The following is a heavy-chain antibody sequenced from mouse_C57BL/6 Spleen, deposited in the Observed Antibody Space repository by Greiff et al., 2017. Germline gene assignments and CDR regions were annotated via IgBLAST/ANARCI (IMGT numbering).Heavy chain of an antibody. CDR1: GYTFTDYY. V-gene: IGHV1-26*01. J-gene: IGHJ3*01. CDR2: INPNNGGT. D-gene: IGHD2-4*01. CDR3: ARSEDYDGVAY. Sequence: VEPGASVKISCKASGYTFTDYYMNWVKQSHGKSLEWIGDINPNNGGTSYNQKFKGKATLTVDKSSSTAYMELRSLTSEDSAVYYCARSEDYDGVAYWGQGTLVTVSA.